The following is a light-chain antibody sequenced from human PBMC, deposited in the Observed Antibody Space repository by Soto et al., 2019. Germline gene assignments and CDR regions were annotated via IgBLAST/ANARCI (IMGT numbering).Light chain of an antibody. CDR3: QQYNDWHPIT. CDR2: GAS. J-gene: IGKJ5*01. Sequence: VMTQAPATLSVSPGERATLSCRASQTINNNVAWYQLKDGQVPRLVIYGASIRANGIPARFSGSGSWTELTLTISSLQSEDFAVYYCQQYNDWHPITFGQGTRLEIK. V-gene: IGKV3-15*01. CDR1: QTINNN.